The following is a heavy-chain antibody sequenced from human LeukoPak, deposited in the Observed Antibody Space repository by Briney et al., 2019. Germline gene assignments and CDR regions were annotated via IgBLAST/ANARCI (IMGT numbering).Heavy chain of an antibody. Sequence: GGSLRLSCAASGFTFSNAWMSWVRQAPGKGLEWVSAISGSGGSTYYADSVKGRFTISRDNSKNTLYLQMNSLRAEDTAVYYCATPALGQLVGDYWGQGTLVTVSS. CDR3: ATPALGQLVGDY. V-gene: IGHV3-23*01. J-gene: IGHJ4*02. D-gene: IGHD6-6*01. CDR2: ISGSGGST. CDR1: GFTFSNAW.